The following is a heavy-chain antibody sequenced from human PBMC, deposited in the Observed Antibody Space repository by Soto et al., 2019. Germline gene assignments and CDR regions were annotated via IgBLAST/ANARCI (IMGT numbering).Heavy chain of an antibody. CDR2: ISSSGSYI. CDR1: GFTFSSYS. D-gene: IGHD3-22*01. Sequence: GGSLRLSCAASGFTFSSYSMNWVRQAPGKGLEWVSSISSSGSYIYYADSVKGRFTISRDNAKNSLYLQMNSLRAEDTALYYCAKDMYYYDSSGYYYYGMDVWGQGTTVTVSS. CDR3: AKDMYYYDSSGYYYYGMDV. V-gene: IGHV3-21*04. J-gene: IGHJ6*02.